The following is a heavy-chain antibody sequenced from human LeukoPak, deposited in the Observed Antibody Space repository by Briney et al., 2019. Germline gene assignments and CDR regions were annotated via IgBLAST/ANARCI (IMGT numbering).Heavy chain of an antibody. CDR1: GFTFGDYA. CDR2: IRSKAYGGTT. Sequence: SGGSLRLSCTASGFTFGDYAMSWVRQAPGKGLEWVGFIRSKAYGGTTEYAASVKGRFTISRDDSKSIAYLQMNSLKTEDTAVYYCTRDPRLDYYDSSGYYYYYYYMDVWGKGTTVTISS. J-gene: IGHJ6*03. CDR3: TRDPRLDYYDSSGYYYYYYYMDV. V-gene: IGHV3-49*04. D-gene: IGHD3-22*01.